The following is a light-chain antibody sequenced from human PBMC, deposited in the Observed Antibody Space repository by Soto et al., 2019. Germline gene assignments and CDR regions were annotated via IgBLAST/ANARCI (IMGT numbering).Light chain of an antibody. V-gene: IGKV3-15*01. CDR3: QHYNNWPPVFT. J-gene: IGKJ3*01. Sequence: EIVMTQSPATLSVSPGERATLSCRASQSVSSNLAWYQQTPGQAPRLLIYGASTRATGIPARFSGSGSGTEFTLTISILQSEDFAAYYCQHYNNWPPVFTFGPGTKVDIK. CDR2: GAS. CDR1: QSVSSN.